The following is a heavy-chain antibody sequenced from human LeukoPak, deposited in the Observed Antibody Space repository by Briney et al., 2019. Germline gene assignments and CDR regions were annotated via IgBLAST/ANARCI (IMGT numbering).Heavy chain of an antibody. D-gene: IGHD2/OR15-2a*01. V-gene: IGHV3-48*02. CDR2: ISSSSSNI. J-gene: IGHJ4*02. Sequence: RGALVLGFSASGFTFSSYTMNSGRQTPGKGVEWGSHISSSSSNIYYAHSVKGRFTISRDNAKNSLYLQMNSLRDEDTAVYYCARASRLGPVIFDYWGQGTLVTVSS. CDR3: ARASRLGPVIFDY. CDR1: GFTFSSYT.